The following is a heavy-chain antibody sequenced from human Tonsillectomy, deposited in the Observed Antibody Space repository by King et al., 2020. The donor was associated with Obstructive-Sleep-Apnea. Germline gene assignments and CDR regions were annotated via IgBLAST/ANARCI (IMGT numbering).Heavy chain of an antibody. V-gene: IGHV4-39*07. CDR2: IYYSGRT. CDR3: AGEGAVGTNWFDP. CDR1: GASISSSNCY. D-gene: IGHD6-13*01. Sequence: QLQESGPGLVKPSDTLSLTCTVSGASISSSNCYWGWIRQPPGKGLEWIGTIYYSGRTYYNPSLKSRVTISVDTSKNQFSLKLNSVTAADTAMYYCAGEGAVGTNWFDPWGQGTLVTVSS. J-gene: IGHJ5*02.